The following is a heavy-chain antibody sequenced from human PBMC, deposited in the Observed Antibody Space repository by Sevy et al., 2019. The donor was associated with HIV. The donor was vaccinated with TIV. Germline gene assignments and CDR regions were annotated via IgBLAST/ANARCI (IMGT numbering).Heavy chain of an antibody. D-gene: IGHD4-17*01. Sequence: GGYLRLSCAASGFTFSNAWMSWVRQAPGKGLEWVGRIKSITDGGTTDYAAPVKGRFTISRDDSKTTLYLQMNSLKTEDTAVYYCTTTRDYGDYAGGMDVWGQGTTVTVSS. V-gene: IGHV3-15*01. CDR1: GFTFSNAW. J-gene: IGHJ6*02. CDR3: TTTRDYGDYAGGMDV. CDR2: IKSITDGGTT.